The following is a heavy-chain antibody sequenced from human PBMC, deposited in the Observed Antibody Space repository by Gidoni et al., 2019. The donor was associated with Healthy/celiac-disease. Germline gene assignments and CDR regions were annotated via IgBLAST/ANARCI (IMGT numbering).Heavy chain of an antibody. D-gene: IGHD6-19*01. Sequence: EVQLVESGGGLVQPGGSLRLPGSASGFTFSRYAMHWVRQAPGKGLEYVSAISSNGGSTYYADSVKGRFTVSRDNSKNTLYLQMRSLRAEDTAVYYCVKDNNNRAVAGLDFDYWGQGTLVTVSS. CDR2: ISSNGGST. CDR3: VKDNNNRAVAGLDFDY. CDR1: GFTFSRYA. V-gene: IGHV3-64D*06. J-gene: IGHJ4*02.